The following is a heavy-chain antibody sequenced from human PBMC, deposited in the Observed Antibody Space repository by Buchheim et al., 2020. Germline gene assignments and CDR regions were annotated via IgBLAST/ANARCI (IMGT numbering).Heavy chain of an antibody. CDR3: AKDRRSGYNYPFDP. Sequence: QVQLVESGGGVVQPGRSLRLSCAASGFTFSSYGMHWVRQAPGKGLEWVAVISYDGSNKYYADSVKGRFTISRDNSKNTLYLQMNSLRAEDTAVYYCAKDRRSGYNYPFDPWGQGTL. V-gene: IGHV3-30*18. CDR2: ISYDGSNK. D-gene: IGHD5-24*01. J-gene: IGHJ5*02. CDR1: GFTFSSYG.